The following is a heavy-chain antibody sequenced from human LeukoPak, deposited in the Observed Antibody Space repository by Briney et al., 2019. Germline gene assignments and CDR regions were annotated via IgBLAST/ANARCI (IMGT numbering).Heavy chain of an antibody. J-gene: IGHJ3*02. D-gene: IGHD4-17*01. CDR1: GFTFSSYS. Sequence: GSLRLSCAASGFTFSSYSTNWVRQAPGKGLEWVSSISSSSSYIYYADSVKGRFTISRDNAENSLYLQMNSLRAEDTAVYYCAGWTDGERAFDIWGQGTMVTVSS. CDR2: ISSSSSYI. CDR3: AGWTDGERAFDI. V-gene: IGHV3-21*01.